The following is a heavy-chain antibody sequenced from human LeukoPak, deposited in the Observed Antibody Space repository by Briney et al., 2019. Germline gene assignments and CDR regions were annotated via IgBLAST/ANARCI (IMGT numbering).Heavy chain of an antibody. V-gene: IGHV3-21*01. Sequence: GGSLRLSCAASGFTFSSYSMNWVRQAPGKGLEWVSSISSSRSYIYYADSVKGRFTISRDNAKNSLYLQMNSLRAEDTAVYYCARAEDLVVPAASFDYWGQGTLVTVSS. CDR3: ARAEDLVVPAASFDY. D-gene: IGHD2-2*01. CDR2: ISSSRSYI. J-gene: IGHJ4*02. CDR1: GFTFSSYS.